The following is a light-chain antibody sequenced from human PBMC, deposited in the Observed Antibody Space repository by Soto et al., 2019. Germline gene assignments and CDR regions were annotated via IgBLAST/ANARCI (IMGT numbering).Light chain of an antibody. J-gene: IGKJ1*01. CDR1: QSVSNN. CDR3: QQYNNWPYS. CDR2: DVS. Sequence: EIVLTQSPWTLSLSPGERATLSCRASQSVSNNYLAWYQQKSGQSPRLLIYDVSIRATGVPARFSGTGSETDFTLTISGLQSEDSAVYFCQQYNNWPYSFGQGTKVDIK. V-gene: IGKV3-15*01.